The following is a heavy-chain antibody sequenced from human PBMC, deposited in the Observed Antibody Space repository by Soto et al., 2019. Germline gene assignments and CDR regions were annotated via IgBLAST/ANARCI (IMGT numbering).Heavy chain of an antibody. Sequence: EVQLLESGGGLVQPGGSLRLSCAASGFTFSSYAMSWVRQAPGKGLEWVSAISGSGGSTYYADSVKGRFTISRDNSKDTLYLQMNSLRAEDTAVYYCAKDTGVMVITTSDYWGQGTLVTVSS. D-gene: IGHD3-22*01. V-gene: IGHV3-23*01. CDR2: ISGSGGST. J-gene: IGHJ4*02. CDR3: AKDTGVMVITTSDY. CDR1: GFTFSSYA.